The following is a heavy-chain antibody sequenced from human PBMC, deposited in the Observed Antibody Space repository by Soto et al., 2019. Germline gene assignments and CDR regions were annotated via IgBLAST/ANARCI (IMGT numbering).Heavy chain of an antibody. CDR2: INPSGGST. CDR1: GYTFTSYY. Sequence: ASVRVSCKXSGYTFTSYYMHWVRQAPGQGLEWMGIINPSGGSTSYAQKFQGRVTMTRDTSTSTVYMELSSLRSEDTAVYYCASGVAGRDLRLDYWGQGTLVTVSS. D-gene: IGHD6-19*01. CDR3: ASGVAGRDLRLDY. V-gene: IGHV1-46*01. J-gene: IGHJ4*02.